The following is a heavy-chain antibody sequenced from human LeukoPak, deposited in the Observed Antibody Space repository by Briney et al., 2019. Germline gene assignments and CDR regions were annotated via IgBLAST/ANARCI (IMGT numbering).Heavy chain of an antibody. D-gene: IGHD6-19*01. Sequence: SETLSLTCAVYGGSFSGYYWSWIRQPPGKGLEWIGEINHSGSTNYNPSLKSRVTISVDTSKNQFSLKLSSVTAADTAMYYCARESSGGDAFDYWGQGTLVTVSS. CDR3: ARESSGGDAFDY. CDR2: INHSGST. J-gene: IGHJ4*02. CDR1: GGSFSGYY. V-gene: IGHV4-34*01.